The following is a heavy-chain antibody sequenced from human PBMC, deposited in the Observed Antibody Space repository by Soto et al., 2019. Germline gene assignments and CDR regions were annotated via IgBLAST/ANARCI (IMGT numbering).Heavy chain of an antibody. V-gene: IGHV1-69*08. CDR1: GGTFSSYT. CDR3: ARDSKAVAGGFDP. CDR2: IIPILGIA. J-gene: IGHJ5*02. D-gene: IGHD6-19*01. Sequence: QVQLVQSGAEVKKPGSSVKVSCKASGGTFSSYTISWVRQAPGQGLEWMGRIIPILGIANYAQKFQGRVTLTADKSTSTAYMELSSLRSEDTAVYYCARDSKAVAGGFDPWGQGTLVTVSS.